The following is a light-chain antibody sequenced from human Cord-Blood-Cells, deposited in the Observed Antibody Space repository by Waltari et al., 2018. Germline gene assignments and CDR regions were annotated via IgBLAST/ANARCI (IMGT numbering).Light chain of an antibody. CDR3: AAWDDSLNGPV. V-gene: IGLV1-44*01. CDR2: SNN. Sequence: QSVLTQPPSASGTPGQRVTISCSGSSSNIGSNTVNWYQQHPGTAPKLLIYSNNPRPSGVPDRFSGSKSGTSASLAISGLQSEDEADYYCAAWDDSLNGPVFGGGTKLTVL. CDR1: SSNIGSNT. J-gene: IGLJ3*02.